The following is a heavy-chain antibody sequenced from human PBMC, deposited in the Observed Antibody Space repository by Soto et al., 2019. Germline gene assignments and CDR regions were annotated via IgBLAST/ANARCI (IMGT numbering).Heavy chain of an antibody. J-gene: IGHJ4*02. CDR1: GFTFRSYA. V-gene: IGHV3-23*01. CDR3: AKDRSSTSCYAFDY. Sequence: PGGSLRLSCAASGFTFRSYAMSWFRQAPGKGLEWVSAIGGSSGSTDYADSVKGRFTISRDNSKNTLFLQMNSLRAEDTAVYYCAKDRSSTSCYAFDYWGQGTLVTVSS. D-gene: IGHD2-2*01. CDR2: IGGSSGST.